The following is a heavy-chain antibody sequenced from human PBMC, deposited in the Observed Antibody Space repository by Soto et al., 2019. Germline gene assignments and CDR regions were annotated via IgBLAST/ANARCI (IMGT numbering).Heavy chain of an antibody. CDR2: IYYSGST. J-gene: IGHJ5*02. D-gene: IGHD3-22*01. CDR1: GGSISSGGYY. V-gene: IGHV4-31*03. Sequence: SETLSLTCTVSGGSISSGGYYWSWIRQHPGKGLEWIGYIYYSGSTYYNPSLKSRVTISVDTSKNQFSLKLSSVTAAATAVYYCARTSYDSSGTAADPWGQGTLVTVSS. CDR3: ARTSYDSSGTAADP.